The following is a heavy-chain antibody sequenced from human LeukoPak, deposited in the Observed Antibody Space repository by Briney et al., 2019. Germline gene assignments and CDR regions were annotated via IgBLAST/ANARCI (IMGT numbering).Heavy chain of an antibody. D-gene: IGHD4/OR15-4a*01. CDR2: ISGSGGNT. Sequence: PGGSLRLSCAASGFTFSSYAMSWVRQAPGKGLEWVSSISGSGGNTYYADSVKGRFTISRDSFKNTLYLQMNSLRAEDTAAYYCAKDQFGANPQCYFNYWGQGTLVTVSS. V-gene: IGHV3-23*01. J-gene: IGHJ4*02. CDR1: GFTFSSYA. CDR3: AKDQFGANPQCYFNY.